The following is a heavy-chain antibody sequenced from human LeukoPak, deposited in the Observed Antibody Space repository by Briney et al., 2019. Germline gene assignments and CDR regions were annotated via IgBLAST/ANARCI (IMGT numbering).Heavy chain of an antibody. CDR3: ARDRGSGSYYGMDV. D-gene: IGHD1-26*01. CDR1: GFTFTSYA. CDR2: ISYGGSNK. J-gene: IGHJ6*02. Sequence: GGSLRLSCAASGFTFTSYAMHWVRQAPGKGLEWVAVISYGGSNKYYADSVKGRFTISRDNPENTVYLQMNSLRAEDTAVYYCARDRGSGSYYGMDVWGQGTTVTVSS. V-gene: IGHV3-30-3*01.